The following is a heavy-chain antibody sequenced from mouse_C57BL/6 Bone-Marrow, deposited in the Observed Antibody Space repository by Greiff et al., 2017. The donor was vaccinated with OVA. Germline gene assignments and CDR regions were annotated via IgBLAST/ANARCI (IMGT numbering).Heavy chain of an antibody. CDR2: INPNNGGT. V-gene: IGHV1-26*01. Sequence: EVQLQQSGPELVKPGASVKISCKASGYTFTDYYMNWVKQSHGKSLEWIGDINPNNGGTSYNQKFKGKATLTVDKSSSTAYMELRSLTSEDSAVYYCARKGIYYYGSSYEGAMDYWGQGTSVTVSS. D-gene: IGHD1-1*01. J-gene: IGHJ4*01. CDR1: GYTFTDYY. CDR3: ARKGIYYYGSSYEGAMDY.